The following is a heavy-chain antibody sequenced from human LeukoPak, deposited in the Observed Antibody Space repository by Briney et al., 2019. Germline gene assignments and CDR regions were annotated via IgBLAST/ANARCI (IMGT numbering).Heavy chain of an antibody. CDR2: ISGAGDNT. CDR1: GFIFRNYA. CDR3: AKDYSVSNWCFDL. D-gene: IGHD5/OR15-5a*01. Sequence: GGSLRLSCTASGFIFRNYALSWVRQAPGKGLEWVSTISGAGDNTNNADSVTGRFTISRDNSKNTLYLQMNSLRAEDTAVYYCAKDYSVSNWCFDLWGRGTLVTVSS. J-gene: IGHJ2*01. V-gene: IGHV3-23*01.